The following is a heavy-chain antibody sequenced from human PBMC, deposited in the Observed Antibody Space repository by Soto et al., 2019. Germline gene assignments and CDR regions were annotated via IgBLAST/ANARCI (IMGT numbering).Heavy chain of an antibody. CDR3: ARAGQQLVNGFDY. CDR2: IYHSGST. V-gene: IGHV4-30-2*01. Sequence: QLQLQESGSGLVKPSQTLSLTCAVSGGSISSGGYSWSWIRQPPGKGLEWIGYIYHSGSTYYNPSLKSRVTITVDRSKNQFSLKLSYVTAADTAVYYCARAGQQLVNGFDYWGQGTLVTVSS. J-gene: IGHJ4*02. CDR1: GGSISSGGYS. D-gene: IGHD6-13*01.